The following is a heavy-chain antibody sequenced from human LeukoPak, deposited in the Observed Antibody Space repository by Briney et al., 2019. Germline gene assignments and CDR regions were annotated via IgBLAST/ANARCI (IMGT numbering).Heavy chain of an antibody. CDR2: INWNGGST. J-gene: IGHJ5*02. V-gene: IGHV3-20*04. CDR1: GFTFDDYG. D-gene: IGHD5-18*01. Sequence: GGSLRLSCAASGFTFDDYGMSWVRQAPGKWLEWVSGINWNGGSTGYADSVKGRFTISRDNAKSSLYLQMNSLRAEDTALDYCARDKYSYGYNWFVPWGQGALVTVSS. CDR3: ARDKYSYGYNWFVP.